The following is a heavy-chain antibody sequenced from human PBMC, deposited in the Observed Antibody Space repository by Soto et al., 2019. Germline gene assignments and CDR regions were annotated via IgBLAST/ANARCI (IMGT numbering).Heavy chain of an antibody. J-gene: IGHJ1*01. D-gene: IGHD4-17*01. CDR1: GFTVSSNY. V-gene: IGHV3-66*01. Sequence: EVQLVESGGGLVQPGGSLRLSCAASGFTVSSNYMSWVRQAPGKGLEWVAVIYSVGSTYYADSVKGRFTISRDNYKNTLYLQMNSLRAEDTAVYYCARDFVHGAHAEYFQHWGQGTLVTVSS. CDR3: ARDFVHGAHAEYFQH. CDR2: IYSVGST.